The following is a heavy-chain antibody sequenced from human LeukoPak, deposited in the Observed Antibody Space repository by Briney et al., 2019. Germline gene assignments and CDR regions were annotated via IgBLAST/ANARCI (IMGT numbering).Heavy chain of an antibody. V-gene: IGHV3-23*01. Sequence: GGSLRLSCAASGFTFSSYAMSWVRQAPGKGLEWVSAISGSGGSTYYADSVKGRFTISRDNSKNTLYLQMNSLRAEDTAVYYCATSLYCSGGSCYHLEGITILDYWGQGTLVTVSS. CDR3: ATSLYCSGGSCYHLEGITILDY. J-gene: IGHJ4*02. CDR1: GFTFSSYA. D-gene: IGHD2-15*01. CDR2: ISGSGGST.